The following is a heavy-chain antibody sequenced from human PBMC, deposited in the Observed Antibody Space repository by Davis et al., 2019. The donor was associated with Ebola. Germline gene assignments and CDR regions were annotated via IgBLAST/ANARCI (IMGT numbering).Heavy chain of an antibody. Sequence: PSETLSLTCTVSGGSISSSSYYWGWIRQPPGKGLEWIGSIYYSGSTYYNPSLKSRVTISVDTSKNQFALKLSSVTAADTAVYDCARDHCSSTSRQPFFDYWGQGTLVTVSS. J-gene: IGHJ4*02. CDR1: GGSISSSSYY. D-gene: IGHD2-2*01. CDR2: IYYSGST. CDR3: ARDHCSSTSRQPFFDY. V-gene: IGHV4-39*06.